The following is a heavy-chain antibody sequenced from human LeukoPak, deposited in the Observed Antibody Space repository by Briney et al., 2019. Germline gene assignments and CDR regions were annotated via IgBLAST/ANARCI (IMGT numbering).Heavy chain of an antibody. Sequence: GRSLRLSCAASGFTFSSYGMHWVRQAPGKGLEWVAVISYDGSNKYYADSVKGRFTISRDNSNNTLYLQMNSLRAEDTAVYYCAKARDGDPDYWGQGTLVTVSS. CDR1: GFTFSSYG. J-gene: IGHJ4*02. D-gene: IGHD4-17*01. CDR3: AKARDGDPDY. CDR2: ISYDGSNK. V-gene: IGHV3-30*18.